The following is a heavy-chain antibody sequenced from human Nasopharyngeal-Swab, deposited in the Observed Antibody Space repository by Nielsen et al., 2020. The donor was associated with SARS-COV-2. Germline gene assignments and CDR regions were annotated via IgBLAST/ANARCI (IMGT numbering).Heavy chain of an antibody. CDR1: GASVSSSSAA. V-gene: IGHV6-1*01. Sequence: SETLSLTCAISGASVSSSSAAWNWIRQSPSRGLEWLGRTYYRSKWYNDYAVSVKSRITINPDTSKNQFSLHLNSVTPEDTAVYYCARARGAYGDYYYYYYTDVWGKGTTVTVPS. J-gene: IGHJ6*03. CDR2: TYYRSKWYN. CDR3: ARARGAYGDYYYYYYTDV. D-gene: IGHD4-17*01.